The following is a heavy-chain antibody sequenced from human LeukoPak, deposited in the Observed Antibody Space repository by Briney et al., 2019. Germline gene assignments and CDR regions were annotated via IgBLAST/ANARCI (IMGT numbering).Heavy chain of an antibody. J-gene: IGHJ4*02. V-gene: IGHV3-23*01. Sequence: GGSLRLSCAASGFTFSNYAMTWVRQAPGKGLEWVSAISASGGSTYYADSVKGRFTTSRDNSKNTLYLQMNSLRDEDTAIYSCAKNSVGGSYYPIDYWGQGTLVTVSS. CDR2: ISASGGST. CDR3: AKNSVGGSYYPIDY. D-gene: IGHD1-26*01. CDR1: GFTFSNYA.